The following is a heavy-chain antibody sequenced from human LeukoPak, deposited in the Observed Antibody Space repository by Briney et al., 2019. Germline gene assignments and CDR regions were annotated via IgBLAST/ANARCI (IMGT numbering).Heavy chain of an antibody. Sequence: GGSLRLSCAASGFTVSNNYMSWVRQTPGKGLEWVSVIYVGGSAYYADSAKGRFTISGDSSKNTLYLQMNSLRAEDTAVYYCARDNGWSADFWGQGTLVTVSS. CDR3: ARDNGWSADF. V-gene: IGHV3-53*01. CDR1: GFTVSNNY. CDR2: IYVGGSA. D-gene: IGHD2-15*01. J-gene: IGHJ4*02.